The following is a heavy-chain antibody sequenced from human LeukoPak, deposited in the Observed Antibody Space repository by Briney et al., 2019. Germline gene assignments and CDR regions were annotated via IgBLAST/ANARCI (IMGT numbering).Heavy chain of an antibody. CDR3: AKGGNTADI. J-gene: IGHJ3*02. V-gene: IGHV3-30*18. CDR2: ISYDGSKK. CDR1: GFTFSSYW. Sequence: GGSLRLSCAASGFTFSSYWMSWVRQVPGKGLEWVAVISYDGSKKYYAESVKGRYTISRDNSKNTMYMQMNSLRPEDTAVYYCAKGGNTADIWGQGTMVTVSS.